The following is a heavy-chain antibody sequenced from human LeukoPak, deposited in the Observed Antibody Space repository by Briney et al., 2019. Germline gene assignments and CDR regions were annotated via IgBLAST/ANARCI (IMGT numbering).Heavy chain of an antibody. V-gene: IGHV4-31*03. D-gene: IGHD1-26*01. CDR2: IYYSGST. J-gene: IGHJ3*01. Sequence: PSETLSLTCTVSGGSISSGGYYWSWIRQHPGKGLEWIGYIYYSGSTYYNPSLKSRVTISVDTSKNQFSLKLSSVTAADTAVYYCARDGTQAALRVWGQGTVVTVSS. CDR3: ARDGTQAALRV. CDR1: GGSISSGGYY.